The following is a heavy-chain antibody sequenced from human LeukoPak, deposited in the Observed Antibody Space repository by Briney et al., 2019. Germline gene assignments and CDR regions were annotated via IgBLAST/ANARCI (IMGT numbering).Heavy chain of an antibody. J-gene: IGHJ3*02. Sequence: GGSLRLSCAASGFTFDDYAMHWVRQAPGKGLEWVSGISWNSGSIGYADSVKGRFTISRDNAKNSLYLQMNSLRAEDTALHYCALSSSWFPDAFDIWGQGTMVTVSS. CDR1: GFTFDDYA. CDR3: ALSSSWFPDAFDI. D-gene: IGHD6-13*01. CDR2: ISWNSGSI. V-gene: IGHV3-9*01.